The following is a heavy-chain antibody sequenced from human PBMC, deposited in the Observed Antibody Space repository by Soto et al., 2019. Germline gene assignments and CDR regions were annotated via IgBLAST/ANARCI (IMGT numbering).Heavy chain of an antibody. J-gene: IGHJ4*02. V-gene: IGHV4-39*01. Sequence: PSETLSLTCTVSGGSISSSSYYWGWIRQPPGKGLEWIGSIYYIGSTYYNPSLQSRVTISVDSSKNQFFLKLSSVTSADTAVYYFSTKRRFGYCRGGSCPNFDYWGQGTLVTVSS. CDR1: GGSISSSSYY. D-gene: IGHD2-15*01. CDR3: STKRRFGYCRGGSCPNFDY. CDR2: IYYIGST.